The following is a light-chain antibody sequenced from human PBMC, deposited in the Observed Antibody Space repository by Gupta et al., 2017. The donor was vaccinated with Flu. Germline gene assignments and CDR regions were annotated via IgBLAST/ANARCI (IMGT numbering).Light chain of an antibody. CDR2: AAS. CDR3: LQNYKYPLT. J-gene: IGKJ4*01. V-gene: IGKV1-6*01. Sequence: AIQMTQSPSSLSASVGDRVTITCRASQGIRTNLAWYQQKPGKAPKLLIYAASSLQSRVPSRFSGSGSHTDFTLTISSLQPEYFATYYCLQNYKYPLTFGGGTKVEIK. CDR1: QGIRTN.